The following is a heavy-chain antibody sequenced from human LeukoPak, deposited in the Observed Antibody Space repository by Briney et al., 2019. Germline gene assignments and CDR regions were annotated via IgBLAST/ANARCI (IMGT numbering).Heavy chain of an antibody. CDR1: GGSFSGYY. V-gene: IGHV4-34*01. D-gene: IGHD2-15*01. Sequence: SETLSLTCAVYGGSFSGYYWSWIRQPPGKGLEWIGEINHSGSTNYNPSLKSRVTISVDTSKNQFSLKLSSVTAADTAVYYCASVGFDPWGQGTLVTVSS. J-gene: IGHJ5*02. CDR3: ASVGFDP. CDR2: INHSGST.